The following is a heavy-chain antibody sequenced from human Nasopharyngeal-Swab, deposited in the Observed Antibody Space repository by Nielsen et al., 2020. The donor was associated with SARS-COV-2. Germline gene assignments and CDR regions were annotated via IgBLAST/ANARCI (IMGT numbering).Heavy chain of an antibody. D-gene: IGHD4-11*01. CDR2: AYYSGST. V-gene: IGHV4-59*13. J-gene: IGHJ5*02. CDR3: ARSPSLLSTVTTGWFDP. CDR1: GGSISSYY. Sequence: SETLSLTCTVSGGSISSYYWSWIRQPPGKGLEWIGYAYYSGSTNYNPSLKSRVTISLDTSKNQFSLKLSSVTAADTAVYYCARSPSLLSTVTTGWFDPWGQGTLVTVSS.